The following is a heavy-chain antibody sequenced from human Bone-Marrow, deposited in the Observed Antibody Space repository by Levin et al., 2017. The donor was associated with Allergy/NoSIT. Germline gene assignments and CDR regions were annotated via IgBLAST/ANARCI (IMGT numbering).Heavy chain of an antibody. J-gene: IGHJ4*02. D-gene: IGHD3-16*01. V-gene: IGHV3-21*01. CDR3: ARITVWGTVSPERRDS. CDR1: GFTFSSYS. CDR2: ISSSSGYI. Sequence: PGGSLRLSCAASGFTFSSYSMNGVRQAPGKGLDWVSFISSSSGYIYYADSVKGRFTISRDNAKSSLYLQMNSLTAEDSAVYYCARITVWGTVSPERRDSWGQGVLVTVSS.